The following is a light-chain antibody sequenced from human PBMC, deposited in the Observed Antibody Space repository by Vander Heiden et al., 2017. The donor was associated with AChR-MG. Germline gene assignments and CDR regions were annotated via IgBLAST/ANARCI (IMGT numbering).Light chain of an antibody. CDR2: GAS. J-gene: IGKJ4*01. Sequence: EIVLTQPPGTLSLSPGERATLSCRASQTVRSRYLAWYQQKPGQAPRLLIYGASSRATGIPDRFSGSGSGTDFTLTISRMEPEDFAVYYCQQYGSSLLTFGGGTKVEIK. CDR3: QQYGSSLLT. CDR1: QTVRSRY. V-gene: IGKV3-20*01.